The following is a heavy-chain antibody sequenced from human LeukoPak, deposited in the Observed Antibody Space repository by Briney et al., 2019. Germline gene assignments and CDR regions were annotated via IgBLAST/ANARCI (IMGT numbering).Heavy chain of an antibody. V-gene: IGHV3-23*01. Sequence: GGSLRLSCAASGFTFSSYAMSWVRQAPGKGLEWVSAISGSGGSTYYADSVKGRFTISRDNSKNTLYLQMNSLRAEDTAVYYCAKDAPPMVDSSGYYYFDYWGQGTLVTVSS. D-gene: IGHD3-22*01. CDR2: ISGSGGST. CDR3: AKDAPPMVDSSGYYYFDY. CDR1: GFTFSSYA. J-gene: IGHJ4*02.